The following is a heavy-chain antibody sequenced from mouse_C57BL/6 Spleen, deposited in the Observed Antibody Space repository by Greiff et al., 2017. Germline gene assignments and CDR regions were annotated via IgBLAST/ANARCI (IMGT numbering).Heavy chain of an antibody. J-gene: IGHJ3*01. CDR1: GYTFTSYT. V-gene: IGHV1-4*01. Sequence: VQGVESGAELARPGASVKMSCKASGYTFTSYTMHWVKQRPGQGLEWIGYINPSSGYTKYNQKFKDKATLTADKSSSTAYMQLSSLTSEDSAVYYCARSPPLTTDAWFAYWGQGTLVTVSA. D-gene: IGHD1-1*01. CDR2: INPSSGYT. CDR3: ARSPPLTTDAWFAY.